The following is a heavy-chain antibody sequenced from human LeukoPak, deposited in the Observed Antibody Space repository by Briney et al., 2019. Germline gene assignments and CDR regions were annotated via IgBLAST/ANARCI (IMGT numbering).Heavy chain of an antibody. D-gene: IGHD2-15*01. CDR1: GGSFSGYY. Sequence: PSETLSLTCAVYGGSFSGYYWSWVRQPPGKGLEWIGEINHSGSTNYNPSLKSRVTISVDTSKNQFSLKLSSVTAADTAVYYCARYGSHTPYYYYGMDVWGQGTTVTVSS. V-gene: IGHV4-34*01. CDR2: INHSGST. J-gene: IGHJ6*02. CDR3: ARYGSHTPYYYYGMDV.